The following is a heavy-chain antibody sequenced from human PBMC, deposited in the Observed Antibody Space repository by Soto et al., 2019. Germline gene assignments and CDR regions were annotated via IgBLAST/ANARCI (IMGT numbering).Heavy chain of an antibody. D-gene: IGHD2-2*01. V-gene: IGHV1-69*01. CDR3: ASISWRIVVVTADKNCFDP. Sequence: QVQLVQSGAEVQKPGSSVKVSCKASGGTFSSYAISWVRQAPGQGLEWMGGIIPIFGTANYAQKFKGRVTITADESTDTAYLKMSSLRSEDPAVYYCASISWRIVVVTADKNCFDPWGQGNMETVS. CDR1: GGTFSSYA. CDR2: IIPIFGTA. J-gene: IGHJ5*02.